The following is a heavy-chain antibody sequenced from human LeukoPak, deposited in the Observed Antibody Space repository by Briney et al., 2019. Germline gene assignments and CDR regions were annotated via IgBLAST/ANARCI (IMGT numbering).Heavy chain of an antibody. CDR2: IKQDGSEK. CDR1: GFTFSSYW. Sequence: GGSLRLFCAASGFTFSSYWMSWVRQAPGKGLEWVANIKQDGSEKYYVDSVKGRFTISRDNSKSSLFLQMNSLRAEDTAVYYCARGGGVTPFDYWGQGTLVTVSS. J-gene: IGHJ4*02. D-gene: IGHD4-23*01. CDR3: ARGGGVTPFDY. V-gene: IGHV3-7*03.